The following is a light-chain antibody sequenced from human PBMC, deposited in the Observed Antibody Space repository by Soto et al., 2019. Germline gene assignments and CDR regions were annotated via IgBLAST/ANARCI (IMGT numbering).Light chain of an antibody. Sequence: EIVLTQSPGILSLSPGERATLSCRASQSLSGGYLAWFQQKPGQTPRLLIYSASNRATGIPDRFSGSGSGTDFTLTISGLEPEDFVVYYCQQNGSLPITFGQGTRLEIK. V-gene: IGKV3-20*01. J-gene: IGKJ5*01. CDR2: SAS. CDR3: QQNGSLPIT. CDR1: QSLSGGY.